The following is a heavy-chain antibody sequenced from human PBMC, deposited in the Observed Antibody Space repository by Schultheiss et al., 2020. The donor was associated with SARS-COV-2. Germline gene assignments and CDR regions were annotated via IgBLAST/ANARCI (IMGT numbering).Heavy chain of an antibody. Sequence: GESLKISCAASGFTFSDYYMSWIRQAPGKGLEWVSYISSSSSYTNYADSVKGRFTISRDNAKNSLYLQMNSLRAEDTAVYYCARGGGRLGELSLYPFDYWGQGTLVTVSS. CDR3: ARGGGRLGELSLYPFDY. CDR2: ISSSSSYT. J-gene: IGHJ4*02. CDR1: GFTFSDYY. D-gene: IGHD3-16*02. V-gene: IGHV3-11*06.